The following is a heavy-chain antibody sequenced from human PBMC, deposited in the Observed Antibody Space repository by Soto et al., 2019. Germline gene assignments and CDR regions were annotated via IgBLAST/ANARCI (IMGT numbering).Heavy chain of an antibody. CDR3: ARDPIAFDI. CDR2: IKQDGSEK. CDR1: GFTLSSYW. Sequence: GGSLRLSCAASGFTLSSYWMSWVRQAPGKGLEWVANIKQDGSEKYYVDSVKGRFTISRDNAKNSLYLQMNSVRAEDTAVYYCARDPIAFDIWGQGTMVTVSS. V-gene: IGHV3-7*01. J-gene: IGHJ3*02.